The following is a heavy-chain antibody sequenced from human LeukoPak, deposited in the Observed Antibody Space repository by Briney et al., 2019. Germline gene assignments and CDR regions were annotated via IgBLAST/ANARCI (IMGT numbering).Heavy chain of an antibody. CDR2: IIPIFGTA. J-gene: IGHJ4*02. D-gene: IGHD6-13*01. CDR1: GGTFSSYA. Sequence: SVKVSCKASGGTFSSYAISWVRQAPGQGLEWMVRIIPIFGTANYAQKFQGRVTITTDESTSTAYMELSSLRSEDTAVYYCAREGIAAPTGSDYWGQGTLVTVSS. CDR3: AREGIAAPTGSDY. V-gene: IGHV1-69*05.